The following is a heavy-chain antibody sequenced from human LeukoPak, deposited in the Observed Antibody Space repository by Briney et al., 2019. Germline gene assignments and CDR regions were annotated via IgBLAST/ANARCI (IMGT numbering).Heavy chain of an antibody. CDR2: IYYSGST. D-gene: IGHD5-24*01. CDR3: ARDGSRDGYNRDYHFDY. CDR1: GGSISSSSYY. Sequence: SETLSLTCTVSGGSISSSSYYWGWIRQPPGKGLEWIGSIYYSGSTYYNPSLKSRVTISVDTSKNQFSLKLSSVTAADTAVYYCARDGSRDGYNRDYHFDYWGQGTLVTVSS. J-gene: IGHJ4*02. V-gene: IGHV4-39*07.